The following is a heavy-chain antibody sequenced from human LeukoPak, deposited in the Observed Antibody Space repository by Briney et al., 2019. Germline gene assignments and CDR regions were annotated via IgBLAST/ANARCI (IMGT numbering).Heavy chain of an antibody. D-gene: IGHD2-21*02. V-gene: IGHV3-30*18. J-gene: IGHJ3*02. CDR2: ISYDGSNK. CDR3: AKEYCGGDCYSDAFDI. CDR1: GFTFSSYG. Sequence: PGGSLRLSCAASGFTFSSYGMPWVRQAPGKGLEWVAVISYDGSNKYYADSVKGRFTISRDNSKNTLYLQMNSLRAEDTAVYYCAKEYCGGDCYSDAFDIWGQGTMVTVSS.